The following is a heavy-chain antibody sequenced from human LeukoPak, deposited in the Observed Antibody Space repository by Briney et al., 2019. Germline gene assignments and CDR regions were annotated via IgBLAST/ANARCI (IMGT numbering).Heavy chain of an antibody. J-gene: IGHJ4*02. V-gene: IGHV4-38-2*02. CDR1: GYSISSGYY. CDR2: IYHSGST. CDR3: TSSGYLYRFDY. Sequence: SETLSLTCNVSGYSISSGYYWGWIRQPPGKGLEWIESIYHSGSTYYNPSLKSRVTISIDTSKNQFSLKLSSVTAADTAVYYCTSSGYLYRFDYWGQGTLVTVSS. D-gene: IGHD3-22*01.